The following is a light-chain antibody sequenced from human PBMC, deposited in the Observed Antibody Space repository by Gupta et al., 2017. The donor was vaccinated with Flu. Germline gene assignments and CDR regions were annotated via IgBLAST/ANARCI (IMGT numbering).Light chain of an antibody. CDR3: QQYENWPPWT. Sequence: EIVLTQSPATLSVSPGERATLSCRASRSVSNSLAWYQQKPGQAPRLLIYDISARATGIPARFSGSGSGTELTLTISSRQSEDFAVYYCQQYENWPPWTFGQGTKVEIK. J-gene: IGKJ1*01. CDR2: DIS. V-gene: IGKV3-15*01. CDR1: RSVSNS.